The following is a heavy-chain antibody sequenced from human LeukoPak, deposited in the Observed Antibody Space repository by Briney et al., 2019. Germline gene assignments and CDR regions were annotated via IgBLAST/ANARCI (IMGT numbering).Heavy chain of an antibody. CDR2: ITSSSSTI. CDR3: GRLRPGYYFDY. V-gene: IGHV3-48*02. Sequence: VQPGGSLRLSCAVSGFTFSAYAMNWVRQAPGKGLEWVSYITSSSSTIYYADSVKGRFTISRDDAKNSLYLQLNSLRDDDTAVYYCGRLRPGYYFDYWGQGTLVTVSS. J-gene: IGHJ4*02. D-gene: IGHD6-25*01. CDR1: GFTFSAYA.